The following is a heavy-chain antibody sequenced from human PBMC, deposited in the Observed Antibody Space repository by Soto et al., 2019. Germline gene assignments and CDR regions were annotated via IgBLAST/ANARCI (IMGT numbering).Heavy chain of an antibody. J-gene: IGHJ5*02. CDR1: GGSFSGYY. Sequence: SETLSLTCAVYGGSFSGYYWSWIRQPPGKGLEWIGEINHSGSTNYNPSLKSRVTISVDTSKNRFSLKLSSVTAADTAVYYCARVQLYYDFWSGYYTRPRGWFDPWGQGTLVTVSS. V-gene: IGHV4-34*01. D-gene: IGHD3-3*01. CDR3: ARVQLYYDFWSGYYTRPRGWFDP. CDR2: INHSGST.